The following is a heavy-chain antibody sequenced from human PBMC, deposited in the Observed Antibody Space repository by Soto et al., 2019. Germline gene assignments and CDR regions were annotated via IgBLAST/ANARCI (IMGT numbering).Heavy chain of an antibody. J-gene: IGHJ6*02. CDR2: IYTSGST. V-gene: IGHV4-4*07. CDR1: GGSISSYY. D-gene: IGHD5-18*01. Sequence: SETLSLTCTVSGGSISSYYWSWIRQPAGKGLEWIGRIYTSGSTNYNPSLKSRVSMSVXXXKXXXXLKLRSAXAAHTTVYYCARTGYSYGSDGMDVWGQGTPVT. CDR3: ARTGYSYGSDGMDV.